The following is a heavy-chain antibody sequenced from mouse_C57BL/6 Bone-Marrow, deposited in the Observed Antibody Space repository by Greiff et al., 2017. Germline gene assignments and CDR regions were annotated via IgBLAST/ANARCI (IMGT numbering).Heavy chain of an antibody. CDR1: GFTFSSYA. Sequence: EVKVEESGEGLVKPGGSLKLSCAASGFTFSSYAMSWVRQTPEKRLEWVAYISSGGDYIYYADTVKGRFTISRDNARNTLYLQMSSLKSEDTAMYYCARRPIDYWGQGTTLTVAS. J-gene: IGHJ2*01. V-gene: IGHV5S21*01. CDR2: ISSGGDYI. CDR3: ARRPIDY.